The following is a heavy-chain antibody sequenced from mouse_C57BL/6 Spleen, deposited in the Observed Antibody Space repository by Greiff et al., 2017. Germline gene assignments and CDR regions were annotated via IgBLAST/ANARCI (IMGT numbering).Heavy chain of an antibody. V-gene: IGHV5-16*01. CDR1: GFTFSDYY. CDR2: INYDGSST. J-gene: IGHJ4*01. D-gene: IGHD2-2*01. Sequence: EVKLVESEGGLVQPGSSMKLSCTASGFTFSDYYMAWVRQVPEKGLEWVANINYDGSSTYYLDSLKSRFIISRDNAKNILYLQMSSLKSEDTATYYCARDRRDGYENYAMDYWGQGTSVTVSS. CDR3: ARDRRDGYENYAMDY.